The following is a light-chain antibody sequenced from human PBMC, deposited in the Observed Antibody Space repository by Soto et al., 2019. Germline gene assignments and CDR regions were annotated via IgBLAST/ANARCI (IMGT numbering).Light chain of an antibody. CDR2: AAS. CDR1: HNITNY. J-gene: IGKJ1*01. V-gene: IGKV1-39*01. Sequence: DIQMTQSPSSLYASVGDRVTITCRASHNITNYLNWYQQKSGTAPTLLIYAASNLQGGVLSRFTGSASGTDFTLTISSLQPEDFATYYCQQSYSTPCAFGQGTKVDIK. CDR3: QQSYSTPCA.